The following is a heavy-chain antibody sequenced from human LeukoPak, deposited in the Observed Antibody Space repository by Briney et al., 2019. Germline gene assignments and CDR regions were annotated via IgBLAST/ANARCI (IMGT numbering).Heavy chain of an antibody. J-gene: IGHJ4*02. D-gene: IGHD3-22*01. CDR3: ARALNTYYYDSSGPYYFDY. CDR2: IYTSGST. CDR1: GDSISNYY. V-gene: IGHV4-4*07. Sequence: SETLSLTCTVSGDSISNYYWSWIRQPAGKGLEWIGRIYTSGSTNYNPSLKSRVTMSVDTSKNQFSLKLSSVTAADTAVYYCARALNTYYYDSSGPYYFDYWGQGTLVTVSS.